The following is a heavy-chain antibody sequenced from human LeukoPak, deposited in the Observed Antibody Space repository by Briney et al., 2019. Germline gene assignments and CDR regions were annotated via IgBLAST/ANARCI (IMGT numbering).Heavy chain of an antibody. CDR1: GFPFSNYW. CDR2: IKQDGSEK. D-gene: IGHD5-18*01. V-gene: IGHV3-7*04. J-gene: IGHJ4*02. Sequence: GRSLRLSCLGSGFPFSNYWMSWVRQTPGKGLEWVANIKQDGSEKYYVDSVKGRFTISRDNAKNLLHLQMSSLRVEDTAIYYCARDIGYSSDVDYWGQGTLVTVSS. CDR3: ARDIGYSSDVDY.